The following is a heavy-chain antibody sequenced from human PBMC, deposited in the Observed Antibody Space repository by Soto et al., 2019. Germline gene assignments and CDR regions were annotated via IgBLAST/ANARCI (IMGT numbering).Heavy chain of an antibody. CDR2: IYYTGSA. CDR3: AMGGAAVTTSNWFDP. D-gene: IGHD4-17*01. Sequence: SSETLSLTCTVSGVSISSHFWSWIRQPPGKGLEWIGYIYYTGSATYNPSLRSRVTISLDTPKSQFSLKLTSVTAADTAVYYCAMGGAAVTTSNWFDPWGQGTLVTVSS. CDR1: GVSISSHF. J-gene: IGHJ5*02. V-gene: IGHV4-59*11.